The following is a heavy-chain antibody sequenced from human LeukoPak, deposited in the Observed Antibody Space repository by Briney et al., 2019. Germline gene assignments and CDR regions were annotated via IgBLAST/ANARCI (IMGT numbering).Heavy chain of an antibody. Sequence: KSSETLSLTCAVYGGSFSGYYWSWSRQPAGKGLEWIGEINHSGSTNYNPSLKSRVTISVDTSKNQFSLKLSSVTAADTAVYYCASQYLQLLWFGRGKGYFDYWGQGTLVTVSS. CDR3: ASQYLQLLWFGRGKGYFDY. CDR1: GGSFSGYY. CDR2: INHSGST. V-gene: IGHV4-34*01. D-gene: IGHD3-10*01. J-gene: IGHJ4*02.